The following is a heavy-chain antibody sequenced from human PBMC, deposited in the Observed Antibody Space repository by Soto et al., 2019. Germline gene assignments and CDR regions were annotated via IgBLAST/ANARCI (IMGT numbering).Heavy chain of an antibody. CDR2: IYSNGNS. J-gene: IGHJ4*02. D-gene: IGHD3-22*01. V-gene: IGHV4-31*03. CDR3: ARDGRTSGYYHDF. Sequence: QVQLQESGPGLVKPSQTLSLTCTVSGGSISSGGFYWSWIRQLPGKGLEWIGFIYSNGNSYYNPSLKSRVNISLDTSKNKFSLKISSVTVADTAVYYCARDGRTSGYYHDFWGQGTLVTVSP. CDR1: GGSISSGGFY.